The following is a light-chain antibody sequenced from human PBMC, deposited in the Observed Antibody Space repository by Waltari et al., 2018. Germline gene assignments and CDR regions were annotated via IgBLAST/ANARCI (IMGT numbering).Light chain of an antibody. CDR1: SGPVSTSYF. CDR2: STN. CDR3: VLYMGSGSYWV. J-gene: IGLJ3*02. Sequence: QIVVTQEPSFSVSPGGTVTPPCGLSSGPVSTSYFPSWYQQTPGQAPRTLIYSTNTRSSGVPDRFSGSILGNKAALTITGAQADDESDYYCVLYMGSGSYWVFGGGTKLTVL. V-gene: IGLV8-61*01.